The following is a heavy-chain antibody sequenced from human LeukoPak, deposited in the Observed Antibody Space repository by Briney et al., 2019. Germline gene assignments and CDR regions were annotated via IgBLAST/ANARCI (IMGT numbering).Heavy chain of an antibody. D-gene: IGHD2-15*01. Sequence: TSETLSLTCGVYGGSFSGYYWSWIRQPPGKGLEWIGEINHSGSTNYNPSLKSRVTISVDTSKNQFSLKLSSVTAADTAVYYCARGNCSGGSCPSYYFDYWGQGTLVTVSS. CDR3: ARGNCSGGSCPSYYFDY. CDR1: GGSFSGYY. CDR2: INHSGST. V-gene: IGHV4-34*01. J-gene: IGHJ4*02.